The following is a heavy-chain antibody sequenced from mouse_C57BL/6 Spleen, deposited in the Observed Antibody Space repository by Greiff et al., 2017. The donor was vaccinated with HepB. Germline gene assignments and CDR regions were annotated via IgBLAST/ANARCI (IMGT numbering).Heavy chain of an antibody. D-gene: IGHD2-3*01. CDR2: ISYDGSN. CDR3: ARGDVYYEDWFAY. CDR1: GYSITSGYY. J-gene: IGHJ3*01. V-gene: IGHV3-6*01. Sequence: VQLQQPGPGLVKPSQSLSLTCSVTGYSITSGYYWNWIRQFPGNKLEWMGYISYDGSNNYNPSLKNRISITRDTSKNQFFLKLNSVTTEDTATYYCARGDVYYEDWFAYWGQGTLVTVSA.